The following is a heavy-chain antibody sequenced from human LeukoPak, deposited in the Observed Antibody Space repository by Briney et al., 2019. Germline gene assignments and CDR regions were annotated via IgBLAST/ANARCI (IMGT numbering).Heavy chain of an antibody. CDR2: IYHSGST. J-gene: IGHJ6*03. V-gene: IGHV4-38-2*02. Sequence: SETLSLTCTVSGGSISSYYWSWIRQPPGKGLEWIGSIYHSGSTYYNPSLKSRVTISVDTSKNQFSLKLSSVTAADTAVYYCARERYYDFWSGYYVNYYYYYMDVWGKGTTVTVSS. CDR1: GGSISSYY. CDR3: ARERYYDFWSGYYVNYYYYYMDV. D-gene: IGHD3-3*01.